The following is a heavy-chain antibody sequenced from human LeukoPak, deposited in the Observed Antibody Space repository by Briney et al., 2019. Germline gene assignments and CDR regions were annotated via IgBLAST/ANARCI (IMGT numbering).Heavy chain of an antibody. J-gene: IGHJ4*02. D-gene: IGHD1-26*01. CDR3: ARRRGNYYIDY. Sequence: PEGSLRLSCIASGFTFSNYAMSWVRQAPGKGLEWVSTISGGGGITYYADSVRGRFTISRVNSKNTLYLQVNSLRAEDTALYFCARRRGNYYIDYWGQGTLVTVSS. CDR2: ISGGGGIT. CDR1: GFTFSNYA. V-gene: IGHV3-23*01.